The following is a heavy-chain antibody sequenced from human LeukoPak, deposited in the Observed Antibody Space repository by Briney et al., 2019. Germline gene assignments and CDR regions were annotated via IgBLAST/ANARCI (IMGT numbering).Heavy chain of an antibody. CDR3: ARQPSLSYCSGGTCWFDT. CDR2: IFYSGST. V-gene: IGHV4-39*01. CDR1: GGSISTSSYY. D-gene: IGHD2-15*01. Sequence: PSETLSLTCTVSGGSISTSSYYWGWVRQPPGEGLEWIGSIFYSGSTYYNPSLKSRVTISVDTSGNQFSLRLGSVTAADAAVYYCARQPSLSYCSGGTCWFDTWGQGILVTVSS. J-gene: IGHJ5*02.